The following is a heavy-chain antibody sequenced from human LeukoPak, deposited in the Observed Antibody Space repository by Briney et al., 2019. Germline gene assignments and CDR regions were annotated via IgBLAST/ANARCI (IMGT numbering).Heavy chain of an antibody. Sequence: GGSLRLSCPASEFTSSSYAIHWVRQAPAKGLEWVPVISYDGSNKYYADSVKGRFTISRDNSKNTLYLQMNSLRAEDTAVYYCARGPKYYCSSTSCLIYYFDYWGQGTLVTVSS. J-gene: IGHJ4*02. CDR2: ISYDGSNK. CDR1: EFTSSSYA. CDR3: ARGPKYYCSSTSCLIYYFDY. V-gene: IGHV3-30-3*01. D-gene: IGHD2-2*01.